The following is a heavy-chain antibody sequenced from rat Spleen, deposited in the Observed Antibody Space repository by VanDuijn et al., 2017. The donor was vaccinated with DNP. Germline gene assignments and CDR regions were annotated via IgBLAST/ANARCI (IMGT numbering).Heavy chain of an antibody. CDR1: GFTFSNYD. D-gene: IGHD1-11*01. J-gene: IGHJ1*01. CDR3: TRLGFNYGGYSEDWYFDF. CDR2: ISYHGSRI. V-gene: IGHV5-7*01. Sequence: EVQLVESGGGLVQPGRSMKLSCAASGFTFSNYDMAWVRQAPKKGLEWVASISYHGSRIYYRDSVKGRFIISRENAKSTLYLQMDSLRSEDTATYYCTRLGFNYGGYSEDWYFDFWGPGTMVTVSS.